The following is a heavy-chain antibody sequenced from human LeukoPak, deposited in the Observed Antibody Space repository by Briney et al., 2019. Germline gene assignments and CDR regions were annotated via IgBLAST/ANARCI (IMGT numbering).Heavy chain of an antibody. J-gene: IGHJ4*02. CDR1: GFNFDDYG. V-gene: IGHV3-20*04. CDR3: ARGGGWYFDY. D-gene: IGHD6-19*01. CDR2: INWNGNT. Sequence: RPGGSLRLSCAASGFNFDDYGMSWVRQAPGKGLEWVSGINWNGNTYYADSVKGRFTISRDNAKNSLYLQMNSLRAEDTAVYYCARGGGWYFDYWGQGTLVTVSS.